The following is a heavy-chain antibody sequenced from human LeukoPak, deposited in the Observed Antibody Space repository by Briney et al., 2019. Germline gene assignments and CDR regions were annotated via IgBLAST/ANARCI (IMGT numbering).Heavy chain of an antibody. D-gene: IGHD4-17*01. V-gene: IGHV4-59*08. J-gene: IGHJ3*02. CDR2: IYYSGST. CDR1: GGSISSYY. CDR3: ARHDYGDYVGLGAFDI. Sequence: SETLSLTCTVPGGSISSYYWSWIRQPPGKGLEWIGYIYYSGSTNYNPSLKSRVTISVDTSKNQFSLKLSSVTAADTAVYYCARHDYGDYVGLGAFDIWGQGTMVTVSS.